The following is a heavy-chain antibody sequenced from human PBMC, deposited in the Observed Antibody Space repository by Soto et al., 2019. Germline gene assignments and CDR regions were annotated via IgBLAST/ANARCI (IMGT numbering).Heavy chain of an antibody. CDR2: ISSSSSYI. J-gene: IGHJ6*02. D-gene: IGHD2-8*01. CDR3: ARGDSSEWFVYYYYYGMDV. Sequence: EVQLVESGGGLVKPGGSLRLSCAASGFTFSSYSMNWVRQAPGKGLEWVSSISSSSSYIYYADSVKGRFTISRDNAKNSLYLQMNSLRAEDTAVYYCARGDSSEWFVYYYYYGMDVWGQGTTVTVSS. CDR1: GFTFSSYS. V-gene: IGHV3-21*01.